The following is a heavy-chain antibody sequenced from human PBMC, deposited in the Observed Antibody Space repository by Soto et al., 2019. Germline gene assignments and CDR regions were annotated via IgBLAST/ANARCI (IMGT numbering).Heavy chain of an antibody. J-gene: IGHJ4*02. CDR1: GGSISSGGYY. CDR3: ARGATAYYFDY. V-gene: IGHV4-31*03. Sequence: SETLSLTCTVSGGSISSGGYYWSWIRQHPGKGLEWTGYIYYSGSTYYNPSLKSRVTISVDTSKNQFSLKLSSVTAADTAVYYCARGATAYYFDYWGQGTLVTVSS. CDR2: IYYSGST. D-gene: IGHD2-21*01.